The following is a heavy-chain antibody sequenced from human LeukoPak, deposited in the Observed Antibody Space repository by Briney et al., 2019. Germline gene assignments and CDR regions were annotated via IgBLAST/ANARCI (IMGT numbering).Heavy chain of an antibody. Sequence: SETLSLTCTVSGYSISSGYYWGWIRQPPGKGLEWIGSIYHSGSTYYNPSLKSRVTISVDTSKNQFSLKLSSVTAADTAVYYCAREGGSYYEGSAFDIWGQGTMVTVSS. CDR3: AREGGSYYEGSAFDI. D-gene: IGHD1-26*01. J-gene: IGHJ3*02. CDR1: GYSISSGYY. CDR2: IYHSGST. V-gene: IGHV4-38-2*02.